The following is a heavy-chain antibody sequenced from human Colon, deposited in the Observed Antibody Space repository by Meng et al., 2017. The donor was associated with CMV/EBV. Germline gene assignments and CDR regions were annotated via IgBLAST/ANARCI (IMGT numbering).Heavy chain of an antibody. J-gene: IGHJ4*02. V-gene: IGHV3-7*03. CDR3: AKDRAYCGTFSCSPNYFDG. CDR1: GFSFSSFW. CDR2: IGEDGSAK. D-gene: IGHD2-21*01. Sequence: GGSLRLSCAASGFSFSSFWMSWLRQPPGKGLEWVAHIGEDGSAKNHVDSVKGRFTISRDNTKNFLYLQMNSLRAEDTAMYYCAKDRAYCGTFSCSPNYFDGWGQGNLVTVSS.